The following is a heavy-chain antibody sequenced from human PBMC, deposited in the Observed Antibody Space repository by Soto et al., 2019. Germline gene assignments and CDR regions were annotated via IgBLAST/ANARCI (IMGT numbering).Heavy chain of an antibody. D-gene: IGHD3-22*01. Sequence: EVQLVESGGGLVQPGGSLRLSCAASGFTFSSYCMHWVRQAPGKGLVWVSRINIDGSRISYADSVKGRCTISRDNAKNTLYMEMNSLGVEDTAVYYCIRGDGDRYDGHGYLGRHWGQGTLVTVST. CDR2: INIDGSRI. V-gene: IGHV3-74*01. CDR3: IRGDGDRYDGHGYLGRH. CDR1: GFTFSSYC. J-gene: IGHJ4*02.